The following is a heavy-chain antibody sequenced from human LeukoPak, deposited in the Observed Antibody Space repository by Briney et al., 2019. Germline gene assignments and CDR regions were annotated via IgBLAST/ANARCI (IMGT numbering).Heavy chain of an antibody. Sequence: SETLSLTCTVSGGSISSYYWSWIRQPPGKGLEWIGYIYYSGSTNYNPSLKSRVTISVDTSKNQFSLKLSSVTAADTAVYYCARENNMITFGGVVVDAFDIWGQGTMVTVSS. V-gene: IGHV4-59*01. CDR1: GGSISSYY. J-gene: IGHJ3*02. CDR2: IYYSGST. CDR3: ARENNMITFGGVVVDAFDI. D-gene: IGHD3-16*02.